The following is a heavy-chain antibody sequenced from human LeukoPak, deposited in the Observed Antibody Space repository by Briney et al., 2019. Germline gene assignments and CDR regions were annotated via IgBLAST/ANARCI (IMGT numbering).Heavy chain of an antibody. J-gene: IGHJ6*02. CDR1: GFTFSSYA. D-gene: IGHD2-2*01. V-gene: IGHV3-30-3*01. Sequence: GRSLRLSCAASGFTFSSYAMHWVRQAPGKGLEWVAVISYDGSNKYYADSVKGRFTISRDNSKNTLYLQMNSLRAEDTAVYYCARDPTPDGMDVWGQGTAVAVSS. CDR2: ISYDGSNK. CDR3: ARDPTPDGMDV.